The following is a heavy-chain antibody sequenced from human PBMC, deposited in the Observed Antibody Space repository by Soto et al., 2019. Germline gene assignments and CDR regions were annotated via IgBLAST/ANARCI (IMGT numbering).Heavy chain of an antibody. CDR1: GYTFTSYG. CDR2: ISAYNGNT. CDR3: ARYYYGSGSYPDYYYYYMDV. Sequence: ASVKVSCKASGYTFTSYGISWVRQAPGQGLEWMGWISAYNGNTNYAQKLQGRVTMTTDTSTSTAYMELSSLRSEDTAVYYCARYYYGSGSYPDYYYYYMDVWGKGTTVTVSS. J-gene: IGHJ6*03. D-gene: IGHD3-10*01. V-gene: IGHV1-18*01.